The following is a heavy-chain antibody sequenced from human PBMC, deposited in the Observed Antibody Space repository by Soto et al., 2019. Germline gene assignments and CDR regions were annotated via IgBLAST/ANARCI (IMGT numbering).Heavy chain of an antibody. J-gene: IGHJ4*02. V-gene: IGHV1-2*02. CDR1: GYTLTGYY. Sequence: WASVKVSCKASGYTLTGYYMHWVRQAPGQGLEWMGWINPNSGGTNYAQKLQGRVTMTTDTSTSTAYMELRSLRSDDTAVYYCARGRDYDSSGYSHWGQGTLVTVS. CDR3: ARGRDYDSSGYSH. CDR2: INPNSGGT. D-gene: IGHD3-22*01.